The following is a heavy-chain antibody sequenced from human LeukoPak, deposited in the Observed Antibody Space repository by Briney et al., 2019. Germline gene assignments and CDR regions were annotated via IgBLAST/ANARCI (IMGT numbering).Heavy chain of an antibody. V-gene: IGHV4-39*01. CDR2: IYYSGST. Sequence: PSETLSLTCTVSGGSISSSSYYWGWIRQPPGKGLEWIGSIYYSGSTYYNPSLKSRVTISVDTSKNQFSLKLSSVTAADTAVYYCARHGFNWFDPWGQGTLVTVSS. CDR1: GGSISSSSYY. CDR3: ARHGFNWFDP. J-gene: IGHJ5*02.